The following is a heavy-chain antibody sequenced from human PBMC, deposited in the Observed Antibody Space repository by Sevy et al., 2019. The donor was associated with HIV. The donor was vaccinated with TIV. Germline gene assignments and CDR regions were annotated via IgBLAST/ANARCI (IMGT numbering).Heavy chain of an antibody. D-gene: IGHD3-22*01. CDR2: ISSSSSTI. CDR3: ARDRREMYYYDSSGYYYYYYGMDV. CDR1: GFTFSSYS. Sequence: GGSLRLSCAASGFTFSSYSMNWVRQAPGKGLEWVSYISSSSSTIYYADSVKGRFTISRDNAKNSLYLKMNSLRDEDTAVYYCARDRREMYYYDSSGYYYYYYGMDVWGQGTTVTVSS. J-gene: IGHJ6*02. V-gene: IGHV3-48*02.